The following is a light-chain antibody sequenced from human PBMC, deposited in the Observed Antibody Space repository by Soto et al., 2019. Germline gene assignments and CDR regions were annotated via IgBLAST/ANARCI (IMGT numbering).Light chain of an antibody. CDR3: KQYGNSPIT. CDR2: DGF. CDR1: QSVSSSR. V-gene: IGKV3D-20*01. Sequence: PGERANLSSAASQSVSSSRLAWYQQKPALAPRLLIYDGFLRATGIPDRFSGSGSGTDFTLTISRLEPEDLAVYYWKQYGNSPITFGQGTRLEIK. J-gene: IGKJ5*01.